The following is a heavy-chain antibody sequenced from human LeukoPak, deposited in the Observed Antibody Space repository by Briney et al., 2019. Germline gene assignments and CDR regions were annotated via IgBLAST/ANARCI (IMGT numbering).Heavy chain of an antibody. CDR2: ISYDGSNK. Sequence: PWGSLRLSCAASGFTFSSYAMHWVRQAPGKGLEWVAVISYDGSNKYYADSVKGRFTISRDNSKNTLYLQMNSLRAEDTAVYYCARDMERFGVVTYYGYWGQGTLVTVSS. J-gene: IGHJ4*02. CDR1: GFTFSSYA. V-gene: IGHV3-30-3*01. CDR3: ARDMERFGVVTYYGY. D-gene: IGHD3-3*01.